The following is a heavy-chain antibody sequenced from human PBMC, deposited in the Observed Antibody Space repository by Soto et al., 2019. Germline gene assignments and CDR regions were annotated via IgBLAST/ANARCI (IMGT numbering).Heavy chain of an antibody. D-gene: IGHD3-22*01. CDR3: ARHGKYDSSGYSLDYFDY. CDR1: GYSFPNYW. V-gene: IGHV5-51*01. CDR2: IYPGDSDA. J-gene: IGHJ4*02. Sequence: PGESLKISCKGSGYSFPNYWIAWVRQMPGKGLEWMGIIYPGDSDARYSPSFRGQVTISADKSINTAYLQWSSLKASDTAMYFCARHGKYDSSGYSLDYFDYCGQGAQVTV.